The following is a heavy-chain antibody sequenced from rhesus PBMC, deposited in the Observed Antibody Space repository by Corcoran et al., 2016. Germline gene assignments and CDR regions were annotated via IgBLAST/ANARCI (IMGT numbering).Heavy chain of an antibody. CDR2: ISGNCGST. D-gene: IGHD2-33*01. V-gene: IGHV4-80*01. Sequence: QVQLQESGPGLVKPSETLSLTCGVSGASIGTYWWSWIRQPPGKGLEWVGEISGNCGSTYHPPSLESRATISKDASKNQFSLSLGSVTAADTAVYYCAGSHCGDRGCYQAYWGQGVLVTVSS. CDR3: AGSHCGDRGCYQAY. CDR1: GASIGTYW. J-gene: IGHJ4*01.